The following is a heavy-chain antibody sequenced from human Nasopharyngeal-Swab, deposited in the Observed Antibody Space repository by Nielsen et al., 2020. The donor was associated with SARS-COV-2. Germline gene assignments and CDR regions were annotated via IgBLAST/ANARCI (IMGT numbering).Heavy chain of an antibody. Sequence: ASVKVSCKASGYTFTSYYMHWLRQAPGQGLEWMEIINPSGGSTSYAQKFQGRVTMTRDTSTSTVYMELSSLRSEDTAVYYCARDVIIYDFWSGYYQDPVSYYMDVWGKGTTVTVSS. CDR1: GYTFTSYY. J-gene: IGHJ6*03. CDR3: ARDVIIYDFWSGYYQDPVSYYMDV. D-gene: IGHD3-3*01. CDR2: INPSGGST. V-gene: IGHV1-46*01.